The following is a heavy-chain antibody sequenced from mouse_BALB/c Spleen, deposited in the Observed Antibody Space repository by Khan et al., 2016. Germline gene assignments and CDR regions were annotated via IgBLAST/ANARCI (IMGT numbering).Heavy chain of an antibody. J-gene: IGHJ4*01. CDR1: EYTFTNYG. D-gene: IGHD2-5*01. Sequence: QIQLVQSGPELKKPGETVKISCKASEYTFTNYGMNWVKQAPGKGLKWMGWINTYTGEPTYADDFKGRFAFSLETSASTVYLQINNLKNEDMATYFCARQYYSNHAMDYWGQGTSVTVSS. CDR2: INTYTGEP. V-gene: IGHV9-1*02. CDR3: ARQYYSNHAMDY.